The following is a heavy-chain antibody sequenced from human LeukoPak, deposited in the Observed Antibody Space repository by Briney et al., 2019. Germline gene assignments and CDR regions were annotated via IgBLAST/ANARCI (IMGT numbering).Heavy chain of an antibody. CDR3: TRDNNNLFDY. D-gene: IGHD1/OR15-1a*01. J-gene: IGHJ4*02. CDR1: GFTFSTYW. V-gene: IGHV3-7*01. Sequence: PGGSLRLSCAASGFTFSTYWMSWVRQAPGKGLEWVAKIKPGGSEKYSVDSVSAPFPISRDNAENSLYLQVNSLRAEDTAVYYCTRDNNNLFDYWGQGTLVTVSS. CDR2: IKPGGSEK.